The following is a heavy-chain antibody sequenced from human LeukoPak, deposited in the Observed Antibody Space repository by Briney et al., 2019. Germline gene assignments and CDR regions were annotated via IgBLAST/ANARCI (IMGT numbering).Heavy chain of an antibody. CDR1: GFTFGSYG. CDR2: IWYDGSNK. V-gene: IGHV3-33*01. J-gene: IGHJ6*02. CDR3: ARGGGLDV. D-gene: IGHD3-16*01. Sequence: PGGSLRLSCAASGFTFGSYGMHWVRQAPGKGLEWVAVIWYDGSNKYYADSVKGRFTISRDNSKNTLDLQMNSLRAADTAVYFCARGGGLDVWGQGATVTVSS.